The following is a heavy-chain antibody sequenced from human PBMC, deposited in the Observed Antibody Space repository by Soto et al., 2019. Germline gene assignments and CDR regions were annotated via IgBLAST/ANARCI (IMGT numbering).Heavy chain of an antibody. J-gene: IGHJ4*02. CDR1: GYTFTSYG. Sequence: ASVKVSCKASGYTFTSYGISWVRQAPGQGLEWMGWISAYNGNTNYAQKLQGRVTMTTDTSTSTAYMELRSLRSDDTAVYYCAREKTRIAVAGTTYFDYWGQGTLVTVSS. CDR3: AREKTRIAVAGTTYFDY. D-gene: IGHD6-19*01. CDR2: ISAYNGNT. V-gene: IGHV1-18*01.